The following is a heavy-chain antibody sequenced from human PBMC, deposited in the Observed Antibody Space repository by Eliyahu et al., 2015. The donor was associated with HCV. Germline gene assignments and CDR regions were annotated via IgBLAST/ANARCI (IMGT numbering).Heavy chain of an antibody. CDR2: ISHDGSNK. CDR3: ARGRGKYYDFWSADC. J-gene: IGHJ4*02. V-gene: IGHV3-30*03. CDR1: RFXFSTYG. Sequence: QVQLVESGGGVVQPGQYLRLSCXASRFXFSTYGMHWVRQAPGKGLEWVALISHDGSNKHFGDSVQGRLTISRDNSKNTLFLQMNSLRPEDTAVYYCARGRGKYYDFWSADCWGQGTLVTVSS. D-gene: IGHD3-3*01.